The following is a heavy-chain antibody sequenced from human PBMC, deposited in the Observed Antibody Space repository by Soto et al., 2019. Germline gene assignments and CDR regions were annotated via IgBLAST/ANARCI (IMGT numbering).Heavy chain of an antibody. CDR2: VYYNENT. J-gene: IGHJ5*02. CDR3: ARRERYYGSPGWFDP. V-gene: IGHV4-39*01. CDR1: GGSISIFTYY. D-gene: IGHD3-9*01. Sequence: PSETLSLTCSVSGGSISIFTYYWGWIRQPPGKGLEWIGTVYYNENTYYNPSLKSRVTITVDTAKNQFSLNRRSVTAADTAMYFCARRERYYGSPGWFDPWGPGTLVTVSS.